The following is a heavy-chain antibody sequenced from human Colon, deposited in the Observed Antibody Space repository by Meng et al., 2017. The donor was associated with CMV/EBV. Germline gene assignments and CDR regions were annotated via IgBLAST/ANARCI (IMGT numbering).Heavy chain of an antibody. Sequence: SCAGSGFPFSDYGMNWVRQAPGKGLEWVASITTFSTGGAVYYADSVTGRFTISRDNAKKSLYLQMSSLGADDTAIYYCTRLGTIVTGFDYWGQGTLVTVSS. CDR2: ITTFSTGGAV. D-gene: IGHD4/OR15-4a*01. V-gene: IGHV3-21*01. CDR3: TRLGTIVTGFDY. CDR1: GFPFSDYG. J-gene: IGHJ4*02.